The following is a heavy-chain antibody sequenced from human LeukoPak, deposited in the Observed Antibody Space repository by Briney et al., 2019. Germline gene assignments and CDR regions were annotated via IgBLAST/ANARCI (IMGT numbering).Heavy chain of an antibody. V-gene: IGHV4-59*12. CDR1: GGSISNYY. Sequence: SETLSLTCSVSGGSISNYYWSWIRQPPGKGLEWIGYIYYSGRTNYNPSLKSRVTISVDTSKSQFSLKLSSVTAADTAVYYCARGGTTGYAFDIWGQGTMVTVSS. CDR2: IYYSGRT. CDR3: ARGGTTGYAFDI. D-gene: IGHD4-17*01. J-gene: IGHJ3*02.